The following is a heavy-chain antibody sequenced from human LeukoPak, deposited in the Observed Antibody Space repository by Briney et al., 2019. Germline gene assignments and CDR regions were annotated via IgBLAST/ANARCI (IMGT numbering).Heavy chain of an antibody. CDR1: GFTFSSYA. CDR3: ASLVRCFDWSHIFDY. V-gene: IGHV3-30*04. J-gene: IGHJ4*02. Sequence: GGSLRLSCAASGFTFSSYAMHWVRQAPGKGLEWVAVISYDGSNKYYADSVKGRFTISRDNSKNTLYLQMNSLRAEDTAVYYCASLVRCFDWSHIFDYWGQGTLVTVSS. D-gene: IGHD3-9*01. CDR2: ISYDGSNK.